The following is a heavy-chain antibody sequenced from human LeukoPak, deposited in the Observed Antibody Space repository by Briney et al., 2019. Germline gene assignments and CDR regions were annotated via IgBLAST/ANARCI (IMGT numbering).Heavy chain of an antibody. D-gene: IGHD1/OR15-1a*01. CDR1: GVSISGYY. V-gene: IGHV4-59*08. Sequence: SETLSLTCTVSGVSISGYYWIWIRQSPGRGLEYIGSIFYRESFSYGGTTFYNPSLQSRVTISVDTSKNAFSLRLTSVTAADTAVYFCARQISANKDYWGQGTLVTVSS. CDR2: IFYRESFSYGGTT. CDR3: ARQISANKDY. J-gene: IGHJ4*02.